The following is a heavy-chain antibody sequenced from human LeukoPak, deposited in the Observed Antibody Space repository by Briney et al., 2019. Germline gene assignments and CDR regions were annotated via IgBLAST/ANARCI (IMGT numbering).Heavy chain of an antibody. V-gene: IGHV1-46*01. CDR1: GYTFTSYY. CDR2: INPSGGST. Sequence: GASVKVSCKASGYTFTSYYMHWVRQAPGQGLEWMGIINPSGGSTSYAQKFQGRVTMTRDTSTSTVYMELSSLRSEDTAVYYCARSVSSSFVRGLQDAFDIWGQGTMVTVSS. J-gene: IGHJ3*02. D-gene: IGHD6-13*01. CDR3: ARSVSSSFVRGLQDAFDI.